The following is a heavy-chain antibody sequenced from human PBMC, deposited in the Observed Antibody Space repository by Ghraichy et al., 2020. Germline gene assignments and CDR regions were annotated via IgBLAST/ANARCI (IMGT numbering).Heavy chain of an antibody. CDR3: ATGPVIEGASTWGY. V-gene: IGHV3-74*01. CDR1: GFTFSSNW. J-gene: IGHJ4*02. D-gene: IGHD1-26*01. Sequence: GGSLRLSCAASGFTFSSNWMHWVRQAPGKGLVWVSRINSDGSSTGYVDSVKGRFTISRDNAKNTLYLQMNSLRAKDTAVYYCATGPVIEGASTWGYWGQGTLVTVSS. CDR2: INSDGSST.